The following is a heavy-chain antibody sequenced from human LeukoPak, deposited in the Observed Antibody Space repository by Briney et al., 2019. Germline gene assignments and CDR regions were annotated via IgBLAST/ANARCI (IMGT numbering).Heavy chain of an antibody. Sequence: GASVKVSCKHSGYTFTSYGISWVRQAPGQGLEWMGWISAYNGNTNYAQKLQGRVTMTTDTSTSTAYMELRSLRSDDTAVYYCARDAYYYGSGSYYDTDYWGQGTLVTVSS. CDR3: ARDAYYYGSGSYYDTDY. CDR1: GYTFTSYG. D-gene: IGHD3-10*01. CDR2: ISAYNGNT. V-gene: IGHV1-18*01. J-gene: IGHJ4*02.